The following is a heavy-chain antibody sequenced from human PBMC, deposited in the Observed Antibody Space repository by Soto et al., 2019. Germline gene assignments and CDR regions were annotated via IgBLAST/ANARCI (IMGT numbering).Heavy chain of an antibody. CDR2: ISYDGSNK. CDR1: GFTFSSYA. J-gene: IGHJ6*02. V-gene: IGHV3-30-3*01. CDR3: ARDVGYGDYPFYYYYYGMDV. Sequence: QVQLVESGGGVVQSGRSLRLSCAASGFTFSSYAMHWVRQAPGKGLEWVAVISYDGSNKYYADSVKGRFTISRDNSKNTLYLQMNSLRAEDTAVYYCARDVGYGDYPFYYYYYGMDVWGQGTTVTVSS. D-gene: IGHD4-17*01.